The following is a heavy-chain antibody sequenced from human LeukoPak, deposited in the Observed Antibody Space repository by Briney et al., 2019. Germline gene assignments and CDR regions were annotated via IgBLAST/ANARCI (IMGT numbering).Heavy chain of an antibody. V-gene: IGHV3-53*01. J-gene: IGHJ4*02. D-gene: IGHD2/OR15-2a*01. CDR1: GFTFSTYA. Sequence: GGSLRLSCTASGFTFSTYAMSWVRQAPGKGLEWVSVIYSGGGTYYADSVKGRFTISRDNSKNTLYLQMNSLRAEDTAVYYCARDNPNMGPLDWGQGTLVTVSS. CDR2: IYSGGGT. CDR3: ARDNPNMGPLD.